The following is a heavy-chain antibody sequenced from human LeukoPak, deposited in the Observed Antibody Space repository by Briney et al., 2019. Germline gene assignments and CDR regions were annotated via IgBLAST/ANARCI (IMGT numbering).Heavy chain of an antibody. Sequence: GGSLRLSCAASGFTFSSYSMNWVRQTPGKGLEWVSSITRGSIYTFYADSVKGRFTISRDNAKNSLSLQMNSLRAEDTAVYYCARDPYNGSYGDDYYYYMDVWGKGTTVTISS. D-gene: IGHD1-26*01. J-gene: IGHJ6*03. V-gene: IGHV3-21*01. CDR3: ARDPYNGSYGDDYYYYMDV. CDR2: ITRGSIYT. CDR1: GFTFSSYS.